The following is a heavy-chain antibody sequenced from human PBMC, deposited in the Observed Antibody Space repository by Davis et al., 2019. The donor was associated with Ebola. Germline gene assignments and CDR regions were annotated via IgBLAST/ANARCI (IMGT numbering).Heavy chain of an antibody. CDR3: ARDQLLQNYNWFDP. CDR1: GFTFSSYG. V-gene: IGHV3-33*01. Sequence: PGGSLRLSCAASGFTFSSYGMHWVRQAPGKGLEWVAVIWYDGSNKYYADSVKGRFTISRDNSKNTLYLQMNSLRAEDTAVYYCARDQLLQNYNWFDPWGQGTLVTVSS. J-gene: IGHJ5*02. D-gene: IGHD2-2*01. CDR2: IWYDGSNK.